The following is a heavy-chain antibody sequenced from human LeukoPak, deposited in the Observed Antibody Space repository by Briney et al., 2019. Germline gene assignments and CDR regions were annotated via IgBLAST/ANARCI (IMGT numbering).Heavy chain of an antibody. CDR1: GFTFRTHA. J-gene: IGHJ3*02. D-gene: IGHD3-10*01. Sequence: GGSLRLSCAASGFTFRTHAMSWVRQAPGKGLEWISGISGSAGSTYYADSVKGRFTISRDNSKNTLYLQMNSLRAEDTAVYYCAKLPARLILSAFDIWGQGTMVTVSS. CDR3: AKLPARLILSAFDI. V-gene: IGHV3-23*01. CDR2: ISGSAGST.